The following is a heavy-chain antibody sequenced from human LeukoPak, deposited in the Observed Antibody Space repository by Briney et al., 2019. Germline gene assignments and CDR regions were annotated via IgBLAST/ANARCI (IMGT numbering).Heavy chain of an antibody. Sequence: GSVKVSCKASGYTFTGYYMHWVRQAPGQGLEWMGWINPNSGGTNYAQKFQGRVTMTRGTSISTAYMELSRLRSDDTAVYYCARASYSSSGAPFDYWGQGTLVTVSS. V-gene: IGHV1-2*02. D-gene: IGHD6-6*01. J-gene: IGHJ4*02. CDR3: ARASYSSSGAPFDY. CDR1: GYTFTGYY. CDR2: INPNSGGT.